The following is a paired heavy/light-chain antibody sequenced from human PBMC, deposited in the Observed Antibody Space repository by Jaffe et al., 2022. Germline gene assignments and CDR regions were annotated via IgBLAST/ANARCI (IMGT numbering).Heavy chain of an antibody. D-gene: IGHD3-10*01. CDR2: IIPIFGTA. CDR3: ARDRLQNYYGSGSYSPQLFDY. CDR1: GGTFSSYA. J-gene: IGHJ4*02. Sequence: QVQLVQSGAEVKKPGSSVKVSCKASGGTFSSYAISWVRQAPGQGLEWMGGIIPIFGTANYAQKFQGRVTITADESTSTAYMELSSLRSEDTAVYYCARDRLQNYYGSGSYSPQLFDYWGQGTLVTVSS. V-gene: IGHV1-69*01.
Light chain of an antibody. CDR3: QQYGSSPDIT. V-gene: IGKV3-20*01. J-gene: IGKJ3*01. Sequence: EIVLTQSPGTLSLSPGERATLSCRASQSVSSSYLAWYQQKPGQAPRLLIYGASSRATGIPDRFSGSGSGTDFTLTISRLEPEDFAVYYCQQYGSSPDITFGPGTKVDIK. CDR2: GAS. CDR1: QSVSSSY.